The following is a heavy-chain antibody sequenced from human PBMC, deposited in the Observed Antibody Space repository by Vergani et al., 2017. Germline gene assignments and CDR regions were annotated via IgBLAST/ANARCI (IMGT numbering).Heavy chain of an antibody. CDR2: IYYSGST. CDR3: ARKSPRGRGISWFDP. CDR1: GGSIGSSSYY. J-gene: IGHJ5*02. V-gene: IGHV4-39*01. Sequence: QLQLQESGPGLVKPSETLSLTCTVSGGSIGSSSYYWGWIRQPPGKGLEWIGSIYYSGSTYYNPSLKSRFTISVDTSKNQFSLKLSSGTAADMDVYYCARKSPRGRGISWFDPWGQGTLVTVSS. D-gene: IGHD1-14*01.